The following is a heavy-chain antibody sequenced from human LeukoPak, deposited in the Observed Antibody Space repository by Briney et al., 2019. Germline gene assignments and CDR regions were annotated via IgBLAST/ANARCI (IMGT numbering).Heavy chain of an antibody. D-gene: IGHD3-3*01. CDR3: ARRLGFLEWLLDY. Sequence: ASVKVSCKASGYTFTGYHIHWVRQAPGQGLEWMGRINPYSGDTNFAQKFQGRVTMTRDTSITTAYMDLSSLTPDDTAVYYCARRLGFLEWLLDYWGQGTLVTVSS. J-gene: IGHJ4*02. V-gene: IGHV1-2*06. CDR1: GYTFTGYH. CDR2: INPYSGDT.